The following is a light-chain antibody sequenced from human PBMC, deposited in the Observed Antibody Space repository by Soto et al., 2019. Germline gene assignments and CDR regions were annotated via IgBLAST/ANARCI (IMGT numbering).Light chain of an antibody. V-gene: IGKV3-11*01. CDR2: DAS. CDR3: QQRSNWPPGGFP. Sequence: EIVLTQSPATLSLSPGERATLSCRASQSVSSDLAWYQQKPGQAPRLLIYDASNRATGIPARFSGSGSGTDFTLTISSLEPEDFAVYYCQQRSNWPPGGFPVGGGTKVEIK. CDR1: QSVSSD. J-gene: IGKJ4*01.